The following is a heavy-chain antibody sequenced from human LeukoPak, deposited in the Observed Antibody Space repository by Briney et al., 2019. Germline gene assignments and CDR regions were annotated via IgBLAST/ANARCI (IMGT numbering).Heavy chain of an antibody. CDR3: AKNGGRGAYCSGGSCYPYYYYYIDV. CDR1: GFYYNNYG. V-gene: IGHV3-23*01. D-gene: IGHD2-15*01. Sequence: LGGSLRLSCVASGFYYNNYGMSWIRQAPGKGLEWVSAISATGGTTYYADSVKGRFTISRDNSKNTLYLQMNSLRAEDTAIYYCAKNGGRGAYCSGGSCYPYYYYYIDVWGKGTTVTISS. J-gene: IGHJ6*03. CDR2: ISATGGTT.